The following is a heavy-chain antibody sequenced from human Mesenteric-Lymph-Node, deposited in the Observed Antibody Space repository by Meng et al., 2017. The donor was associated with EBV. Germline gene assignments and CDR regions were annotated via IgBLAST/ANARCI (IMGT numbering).Heavy chain of an antibody. CDR1: GFSLSSSGVA. J-gene: IGHJ4*02. CDR2: IYGNDDK. D-gene: IGHD1-7*01. CDR3: AHRQNWNYDY. Sequence: QITLKESGPTLVKPXXTLTLSCTFSGFSLSSSGVAVGWIRQPPGKALEWLALIYGNDDKRYSPSLKSRLTITKDTSNNQVVLTMTNMDPVDTATYYCAHRQNWNYDYWGQGTLCTVSS. V-gene: IGHV2-5*01.